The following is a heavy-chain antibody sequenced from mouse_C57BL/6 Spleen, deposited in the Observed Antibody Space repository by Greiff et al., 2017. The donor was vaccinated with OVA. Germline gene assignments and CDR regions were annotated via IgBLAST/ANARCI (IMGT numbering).Heavy chain of an antibody. CDR2: IYPGGGYT. CDR1: GYTFTNYW. V-gene: IGHV1-63*01. Sequence: VQLQQSGAELVRPGTSVKMSCKASGYTFTNYWIGWAKQRPGHGLEWIGDIYPGGGYTNYNEKFKGQATLTADKSSSTAYMQCSSLTSEDSAIYYCARGVYGGNYAMDYWGQGTSVTVSS. CDR3: ARGVYGGNYAMDY. J-gene: IGHJ4*01. D-gene: IGHD1-1*01.